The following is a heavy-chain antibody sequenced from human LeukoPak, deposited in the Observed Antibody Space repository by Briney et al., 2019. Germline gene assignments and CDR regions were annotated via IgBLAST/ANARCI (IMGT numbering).Heavy chain of an antibody. CDR1: GYSFTAFY. J-gene: IGHJ4*02. V-gene: IGHV1-2*02. Sequence: ASVKVSCKTSGYSFTAFYIHWGRQAPGQGLEWMGWIHPRRGDTNYAQKFQGRVTMTRDTSISTAYLDLSSLRSDDTAVYYCARDGDYGTGSYYRGCIDSWGQGTPVTVSP. CDR2: IHPRRGDT. CDR3: ARDGDYGTGSYYRGCIDS. D-gene: IGHD3-10*01.